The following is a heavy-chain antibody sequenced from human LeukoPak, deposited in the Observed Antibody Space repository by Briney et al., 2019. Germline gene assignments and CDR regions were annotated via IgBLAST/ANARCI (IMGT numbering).Heavy chain of an antibody. CDR2: IYYSGST. D-gene: IGHD2-15*01. CDR3: AGSAGVCCSGGSCYDCYYYYMDV. Sequence: PSETLSLTCTVSGGSISSYYWSWIRQPPGKGLEWIGYIYYSGSTNYNPSLKSRVTISVDTSKNQFSLKLSSVTAADTAVYYCAGSAGVCCSGGSCYDCYYYYMDVWGKGTTVTVSS. CDR1: GGSISSYY. V-gene: IGHV4-59*01. J-gene: IGHJ6*03.